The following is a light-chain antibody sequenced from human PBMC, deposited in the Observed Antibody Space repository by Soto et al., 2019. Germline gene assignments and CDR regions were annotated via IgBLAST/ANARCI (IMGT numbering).Light chain of an antibody. CDR3: CSYAGTYWV. CDR2: DVS. Sequence: QSALTQPRSVSGSPGQSVTISCIGTSSDVAGYNYVSWYQQHPGKAPKLMTYDVSERPSGVPDRFSGSKSGNTASLTISGLQAEDEADYYCCSYAGTYWVFGGGTKLTVL. CDR1: SSDVAGYNY. J-gene: IGLJ3*02. V-gene: IGLV2-11*01.